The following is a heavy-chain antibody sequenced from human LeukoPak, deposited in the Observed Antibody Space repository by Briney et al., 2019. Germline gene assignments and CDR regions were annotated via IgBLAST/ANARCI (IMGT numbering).Heavy chain of an antibody. V-gene: IGHV4-34*01. CDR2: INHSGST. J-gene: IGHJ6*03. CDR3: ARRIQLLFSYHYYYHMDV. D-gene: IGHD5-18*01. Sequence: PSETLSLTCAVYGGSFSGYYWSWIRQPPGKGLEWIGEINHSGSTNYNPSLKSRVTISVDTSKNQFSLKLSSVTAADTAVYSCARRIQLLFSYHYYYHMDVWGKGTTVTVSS. CDR1: GGSFSGYY.